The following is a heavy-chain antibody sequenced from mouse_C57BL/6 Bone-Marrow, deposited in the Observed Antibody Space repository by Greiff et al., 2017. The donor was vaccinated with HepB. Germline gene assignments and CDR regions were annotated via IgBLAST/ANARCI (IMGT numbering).Heavy chain of an antibody. CDR3: ARTGTLAY. J-gene: IGHJ3*01. D-gene: IGHD4-1*01. Sequence: QVQLKESGPGLVQPSQSLSITCTVSGFSLTSYGVHWVRQSPGKGLEWLGVIWSGGSTDYNAAFISRLSISKDNSKSQVFFKMNSLQADDTAIYYCARTGTLAYWGQGTLVTVSA. V-gene: IGHV2-2*01. CDR1: GFSLTSYG. CDR2: IWSGGST.